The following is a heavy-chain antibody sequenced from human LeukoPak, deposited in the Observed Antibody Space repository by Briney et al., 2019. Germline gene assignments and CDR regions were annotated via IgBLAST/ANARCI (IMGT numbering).Heavy chain of an antibody. J-gene: IGHJ2*01. CDR1: GGSISSYY. Sequence: SETLSLTCSVSGGSISSYYWSWIRQPPGKGLEWIGYIYYSGSTNYNPSLKSRVTMSVDTSKNQFSLKLSSVTAADTAVYYCARDTTYNSYWYFDLWGRGALVTVSS. D-gene: IGHD5-24*01. CDR2: IYYSGST. CDR3: ARDTTYNSYWYFDL. V-gene: IGHV4-59*01.